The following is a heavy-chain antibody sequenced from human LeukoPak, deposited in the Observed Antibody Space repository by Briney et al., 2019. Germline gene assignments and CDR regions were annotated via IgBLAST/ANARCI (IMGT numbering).Heavy chain of an antibody. D-gene: IGHD6-19*01. CDR3: ARDWGPDSSGWYGGVFDY. CDR1: GFTFNSCW. J-gene: IGHJ4*02. Sequence: GGSLRLSCAASGFTFNSCWMAWVRQAPGKGLEWVANIKQDGSEKYYVDSVKGRFTISRDNAKNSLYLQLNSLRAEDTAVYYCARDWGPDSSGWYGGVFDYWGQGALVTVSS. V-gene: IGHV3-7*04. CDR2: IKQDGSEK.